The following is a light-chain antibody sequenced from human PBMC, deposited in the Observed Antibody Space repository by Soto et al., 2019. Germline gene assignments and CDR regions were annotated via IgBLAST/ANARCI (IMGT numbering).Light chain of an antibody. CDR1: QSVSSN. V-gene: IGKV3-15*01. CDR3: QQYNNWPYT. J-gene: IGKJ2*01. CDR2: AAS. Sequence: ELLMTQSPATLLVFPWDRATLPWRASQSVSSNLAWYQQKPGQAPRLLIYAASARATGIPARFSGSGSGTDFTLTISSLQSEDFAVYYCQQYNNWPYTFGQGTKVDI.